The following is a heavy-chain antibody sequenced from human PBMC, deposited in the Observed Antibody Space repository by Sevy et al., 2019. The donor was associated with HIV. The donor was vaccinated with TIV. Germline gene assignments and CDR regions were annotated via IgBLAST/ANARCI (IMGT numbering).Heavy chain of an antibody. CDR2: ISGSSSYI. D-gene: IGHD6-13*01. J-gene: IGHJ6*03. V-gene: IGHV3-21*01. CDR1: GFTFSSYS. Sequence: GGSLRLSCAASGFTFSSYSLSWVRQAPGKGLEWVSSISGSSSYIYHTDSVKGRFTISRDNAKNSLDLQMNSLRAEDTAVYYCTTHVDVTSSWYKTYSFYYMDVWGKGTTVTVSS. CDR3: TTHVDVTSSWYKTYSFYYMDV.